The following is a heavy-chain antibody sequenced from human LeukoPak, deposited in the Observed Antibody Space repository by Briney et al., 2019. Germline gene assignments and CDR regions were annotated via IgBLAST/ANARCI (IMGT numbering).Heavy chain of an antibody. J-gene: IGHJ5*02. CDR3: ARKGVVPAAIGGGNWFDP. Sequence: GGSLRLSCAASGFTVSSNYMSWVRQAPGKGLEWVSVIYSGGSTYYADSVKGRFTISRDNSKNTLYLQMNSLRAEDTAVYYCARKGVVPAAIGGGNWFDPWGQGTLVTVSS. D-gene: IGHD2-2*01. CDR2: IYSGGST. V-gene: IGHV3-53*01. CDR1: GFTVSSNY.